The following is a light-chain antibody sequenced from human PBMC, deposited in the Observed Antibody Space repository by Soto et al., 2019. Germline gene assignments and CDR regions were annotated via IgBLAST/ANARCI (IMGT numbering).Light chain of an antibody. J-gene: IGKJ5*01. CDR1: EIINSGY. CDR3: XQYGRSPP. V-gene: IGKV3-20*01. CDR2: GAS. Sequence: EHLLTQSPDTLSLPAGDSATLFCRASEIINSGYLAWYQQKPGRAPRLLIYGASKRATGIPDRFSGSESGTDFTLTIKSLEPEDSAVYYCXQYGRSPPXGQGTRLEIK.